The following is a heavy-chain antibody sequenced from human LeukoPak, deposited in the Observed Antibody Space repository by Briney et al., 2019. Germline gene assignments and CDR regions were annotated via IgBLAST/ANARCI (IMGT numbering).Heavy chain of an antibody. D-gene: IGHD6-13*01. Sequence: PGGSLRLSCAASGFTFSGYWMSWVRRAPGKGLEWVAKIKQDGSEKYYVDSVKGRFTISRDNAKNSLYPQMNSLRAEDTAVYYCARARAASRFDYWGQGTLVTVSS. J-gene: IGHJ4*02. V-gene: IGHV3-7*05. CDR3: ARARAASRFDY. CDR2: IKQDGSEK. CDR1: GFTFSGYW.